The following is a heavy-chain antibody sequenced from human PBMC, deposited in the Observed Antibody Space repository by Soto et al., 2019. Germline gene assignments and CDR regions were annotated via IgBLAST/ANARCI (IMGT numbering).Heavy chain of an antibody. D-gene: IGHD2-8*02. Sequence: PSETLSLTCAVSGGSISSGGYSWSWIRQPPGKGLEWIGYIYHSGSTYYNPSLKSRVTISVDRSKNQFSLKLSSVTAADTAVYYCAREKITGLFDYWGQGTLVTGSS. CDR3: AREKITGLFDY. CDR1: GGSISSGGYS. CDR2: IYHSGST. V-gene: IGHV4-30-2*01. J-gene: IGHJ4*02.